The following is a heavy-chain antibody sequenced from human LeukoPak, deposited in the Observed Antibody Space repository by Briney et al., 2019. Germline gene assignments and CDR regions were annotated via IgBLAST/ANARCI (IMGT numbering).Heavy chain of an antibody. D-gene: IGHD4-17*01. J-gene: IGHJ4*02. Sequence: GGSLRLSCAASGFTFNSYGMHWVRQAPGEGLEWVAVMSYDGSNKYSADSVKGRFIISRDNSKNTLYLQMNSLRAEDTAVYYCATDHGFHYGAYFDYWGQGTLVTVSS. CDR2: MSYDGSNK. V-gene: IGHV3-30*03. CDR1: GFTFNSYG. CDR3: ATDHGFHYGAYFDY.